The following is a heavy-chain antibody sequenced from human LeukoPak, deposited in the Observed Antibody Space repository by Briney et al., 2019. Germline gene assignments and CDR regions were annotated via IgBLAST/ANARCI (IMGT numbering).Heavy chain of an antibody. Sequence: SETLSLTCTVSGGSISSSTYYWGWIRQPPGKGLEWIGSIYYTGSTYYNPSLKSRLTISVDTSKNQFSLKLSSVTAADTAVYYCARDRGPYYDYVWGSYRPDAFDIWGQGTMVTVSS. V-gene: IGHV4-39*07. CDR2: IYYTGST. D-gene: IGHD3-16*02. J-gene: IGHJ3*02. CDR3: ARDRGPYYDYVWGSYRPDAFDI. CDR1: GGSISSSTYY.